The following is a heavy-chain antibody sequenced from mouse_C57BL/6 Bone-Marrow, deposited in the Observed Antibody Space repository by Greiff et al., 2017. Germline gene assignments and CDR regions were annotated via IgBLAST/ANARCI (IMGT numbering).Heavy chain of an antibody. D-gene: IGHD1-1*01. J-gene: IGHJ3*01. CDR2: IDPEDGDT. CDR3: TTYYYGSSYPAWFAY. V-gene: IGHV14-1*01. Sequence: VQLKESGAELVRPGASVKLSCTASGFNIKDYYMHWVKQRPEQGLEWIGRIDPEDGDTEYAPQFQGKATMTADTSSNTAYLQLSSLTSEDTAVYYCTTYYYGSSYPAWFAYWGQGTLVTVSA. CDR1: GFNIKDYY.